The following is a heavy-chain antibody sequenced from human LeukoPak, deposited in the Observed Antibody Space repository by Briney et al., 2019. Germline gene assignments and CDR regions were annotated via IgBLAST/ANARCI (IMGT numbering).Heavy chain of an antibody. Sequence: PSVKVSCKASGYTFTGYYMHWVRQAPGQGLEWMGWINPNSGGTNYAQKFQGRVTMTRDTSISTAYMELSRLRSDDTAVYYCARDRGINYYDSRGTMAYWGQGTLVTVSS. CDR3: ARDRGINYYDSRGTMAY. CDR2: INPNSGGT. D-gene: IGHD3-22*01. CDR1: GYTFTGYY. J-gene: IGHJ4*02. V-gene: IGHV1-2*02.